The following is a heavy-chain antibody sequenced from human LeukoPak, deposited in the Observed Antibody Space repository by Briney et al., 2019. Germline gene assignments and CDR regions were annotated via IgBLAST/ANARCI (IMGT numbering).Heavy chain of an antibody. CDR1: GYTFTMYY. CDR3: ARGGCSSTSCYDNWFDP. CDR2: MNPNSGNT. Sequence: GASVKVSCKASGYTFTMYYIHWVRQAPGQGLEWMGWMNPNSGNTGYAQKFQGRVTMTRNTSISTAYMELSSLRSEDTAVYYCARGGCSSTSCYDNWFDPWGQGTLVTVSS. D-gene: IGHD2-2*01. V-gene: IGHV1-8*01. J-gene: IGHJ5*02.